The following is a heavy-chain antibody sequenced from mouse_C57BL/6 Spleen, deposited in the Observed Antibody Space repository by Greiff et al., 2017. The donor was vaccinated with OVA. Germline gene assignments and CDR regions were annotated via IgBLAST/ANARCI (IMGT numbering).Heavy chain of an antibody. V-gene: IGHV1-61*01. CDR3: ARRNWDEGYYAMDY. CDR1: GYTFTSYW. D-gene: IGHD4-1*01. CDR2: IYPSDSET. Sequence: VQLQQPGAELVRPGSSVKLSCKASGYTFTSYWMDWVKQRPGKGLEWIGNIYPSDSETNYNQKFKDKATLTVDKSSSTDYMQLSSLTSEDSAVYYCARRNWDEGYYAMDYWGQGTSVTVSS. J-gene: IGHJ4*01.